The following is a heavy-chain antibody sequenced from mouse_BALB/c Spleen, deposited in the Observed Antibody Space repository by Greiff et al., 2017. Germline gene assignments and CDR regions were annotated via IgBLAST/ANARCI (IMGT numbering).Heavy chain of an antibody. D-gene: IGHD1-1*02. CDR2: IDPYNGGT. V-gene: IGHV1S135*01. J-gene: IGHJ3*01. Sequence: VQLKESGPELVKPGDSVKVSCKASGYAFTSYNMYWVKQSHGKSLEWIGYIDPYNGGTSYNQKFKGKATLTVDKSSSTAYMHLNSLTSEDSAVYYCASDYAHDGFAYWGQGTLVTDSA. CDR3: ASDYAHDGFAY. CDR1: GYAFTSYN.